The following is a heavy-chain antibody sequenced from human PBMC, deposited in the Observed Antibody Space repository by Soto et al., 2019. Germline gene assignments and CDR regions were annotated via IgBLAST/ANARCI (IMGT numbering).Heavy chain of an antibody. J-gene: IGHJ4*02. CDR2: IIPILGIA. V-gene: IGHV1-69*02. D-gene: IGHD3-16*01. CDR1: GGTFSSYT. Sequence: QVQLVQSGAEVKKPGSSVKVSCKASGGTFSSYTISWVRQAPGQGLEWMGRIIPILGIANYAQKFQGRVTITADKAPSTAYMKLSSLRSEDTAVYYWARALTGGVTVDYWGQGTLVTVSS. CDR3: ARALTGGVTVDY.